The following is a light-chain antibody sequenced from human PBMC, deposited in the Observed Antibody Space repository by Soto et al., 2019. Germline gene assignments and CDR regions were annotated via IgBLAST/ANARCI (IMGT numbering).Light chain of an antibody. CDR2: GAS. CDR3: QQYDDWPPFT. V-gene: IGKV3-15*01. Sequence: EIVMTQSPASLSVSPGERVTLSCRASLSVSRALAWYQQKPGQAPRLLIYGASNRATGIPARFSGSGSGTDFTLTISSLQSEDFAIYYCQQYDDWPPFTFGPGTKVDIK. CDR1: LSVSRA. J-gene: IGKJ3*01.